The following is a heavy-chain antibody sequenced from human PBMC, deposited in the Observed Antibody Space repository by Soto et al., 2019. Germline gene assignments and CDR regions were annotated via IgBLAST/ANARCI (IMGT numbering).Heavy chain of an antibody. V-gene: IGHV2-5*01. D-gene: IGHD2-2*01. CDR2: AY. CDR1: GFSLTTSGMT. CDR3: TLRNDSSMGPIY. J-gene: IGHJ4*02. Sequence: PSETLTLTCTVSGFSLTTSGMTLGWIRQPPGKAPEWLALAYQYSPSLQSRLTFTKDTSKNQVVLTMTNVDSGDTATYYCTLRNDSSMGPIYWGQGIQVTVSS.